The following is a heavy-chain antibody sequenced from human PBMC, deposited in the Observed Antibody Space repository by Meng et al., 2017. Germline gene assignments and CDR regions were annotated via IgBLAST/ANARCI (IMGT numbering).Heavy chain of an antibody. Sequence: SVKVSCKASGGTFSSYAISWVRQAPGQGLEWMGGIIPTFGTANYAQKFQGRVTITADESTSTAYMELSSLRSEDTAVYYCARDLRDGYNYGPSAFDIWGQGTMVTVSS. CDR2: IIPTFGTA. CDR3: ARDLRDGYNYGPSAFDI. J-gene: IGHJ3*02. D-gene: IGHD5-24*01. CDR1: GGTFSSYA. V-gene: IGHV1-69*13.